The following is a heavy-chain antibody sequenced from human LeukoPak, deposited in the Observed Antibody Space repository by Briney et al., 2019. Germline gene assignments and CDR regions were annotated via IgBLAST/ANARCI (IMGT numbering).Heavy chain of an antibody. CDR2: ISGSGYIT. Sequence: PGGSLRLSCAAFGFTFSNYAMLWVRQAPGKGLEWVSIISGSGYITYYADFVKGRFTISRDNSKNTLYLQMNSLRAEDTALYYCVKGGIAVTGTDSFDYWGQGTLVTVSA. CDR3: VKGGIAVTGTDSFDY. J-gene: IGHJ4*02. V-gene: IGHV3-23*01. D-gene: IGHD6-19*01. CDR1: GFTFSNYA.